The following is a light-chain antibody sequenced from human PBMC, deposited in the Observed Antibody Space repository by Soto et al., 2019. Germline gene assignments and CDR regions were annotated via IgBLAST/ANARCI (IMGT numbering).Light chain of an antibody. Sequence: EIVMTQSPATLSVSQGERATLSCRASQSISSPYLAWYQQKPGQAPRLLIDGASNRATDIPDRFSGSGSGTDFTLTISRLEPEDFAVYYCQPYDIWTFGQGTKVDIK. CDR3: QPYDIWT. J-gene: IGKJ1*01. V-gene: IGKV3-20*01. CDR1: QSISSPY. CDR2: GAS.